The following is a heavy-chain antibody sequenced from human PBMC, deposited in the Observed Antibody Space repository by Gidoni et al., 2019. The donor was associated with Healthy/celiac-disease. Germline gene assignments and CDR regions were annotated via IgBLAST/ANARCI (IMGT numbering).Heavy chain of an antibody. V-gene: IGHV3-11*06. CDR3: ARDTVAGEPYYFDY. D-gene: IGHD6-19*01. Sequence: QVQLVESGGGLVKPGGSLRLSCAASGFTFSDYYMSWIRQAPGKGLEWVSYISSSSSYTNYADSVKGRFTISRDNAKNSLYLQMNSLRAEDTAVYYCARDTVAGEPYYFDYWGQGTLVTVSS. J-gene: IGHJ4*02. CDR1: GFTFSDYY. CDR2: ISSSSSYT.